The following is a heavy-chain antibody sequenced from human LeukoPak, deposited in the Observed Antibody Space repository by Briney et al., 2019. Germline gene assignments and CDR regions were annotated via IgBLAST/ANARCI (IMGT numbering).Heavy chain of an antibody. D-gene: IGHD1-26*01. CDR2: IKPNSGGT. CDR3: ARGSIVGATFDYFDY. V-gene: IGHV1-2*02. CDR1: GYTFTGYY. Sequence: ASVKVSCKASGYTFTGYYIHWVRQAPGQGLEWMGGIKPNSGGTNYAQKFQGRVTMTRDTSISTAYMELSRLRSDDTAVYYCARGSIVGATFDYFDYWGQGTLVTVSS. J-gene: IGHJ4*02.